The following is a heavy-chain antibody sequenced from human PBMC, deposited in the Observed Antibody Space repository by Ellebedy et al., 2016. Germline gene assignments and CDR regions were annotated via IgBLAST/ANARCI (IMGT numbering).Heavy chain of an antibody. CDR3: ARDVSLYSSSPSFDF. CDR1: GGSVDTYY. J-gene: IGHJ4*02. V-gene: IGHV4-59*02. D-gene: IGHD6-6*01. CDR2: VFYGGST. Sequence: SETLSLXXTVSGGSVDTYYWTWIRQSLGKGLEWIGYVFYGGSTKYNPSLRSRVTISLDTSRNQFSLKVTSVAAADTAVYYCARDVSLYSSSPSFDFWGQGTLVTVSS.